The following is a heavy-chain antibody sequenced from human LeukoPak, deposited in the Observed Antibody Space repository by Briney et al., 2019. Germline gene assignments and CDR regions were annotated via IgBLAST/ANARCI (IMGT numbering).Heavy chain of an antibody. J-gene: IGHJ4*02. D-gene: IGHD3-22*01. Sequence: ASVKVPCKASGYTFTSYGIGWVRQAPGQGLEWMGWISGYNGNTNHAQQLQGRVTMTTDTSTHTAYMELRSLRSDDTAVYYCVRSRTYYFDSSGYPLYFFDYWGQGTLVTVSS. CDR2: ISGYNGNT. V-gene: IGHV1-18*01. CDR1: GYTFTSYG. CDR3: VRSRTYYFDSSGYPLYFFDY.